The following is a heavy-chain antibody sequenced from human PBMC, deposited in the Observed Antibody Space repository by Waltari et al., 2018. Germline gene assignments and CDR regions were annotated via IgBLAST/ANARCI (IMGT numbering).Heavy chain of an antibody. D-gene: IGHD2-21*02. J-gene: IGHJ4*02. CDR3: AKEGLGGDRQFDY. Sequence: EVQLAESGGGLVQPGGSLRLSCVASGFTFSSYAMNWVRQAPGKGLEWVASVSGPSTYTFYSDSVKGRFTISRDNAKNSVFLQMNGLRDDDTAIYYCAKEGLGGDRQFDYWGQGTLVRVSS. CDR2: VSGPSTYT. V-gene: IGHV3-21*06. CDR1: GFTFSSYA.